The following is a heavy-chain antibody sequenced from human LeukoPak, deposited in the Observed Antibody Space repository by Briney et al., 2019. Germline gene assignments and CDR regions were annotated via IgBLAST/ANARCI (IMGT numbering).Heavy chain of an antibody. J-gene: IGHJ4*02. CDR2: ISGSGGST. V-gene: IGHV3-23*01. Sequence: HAGGSLRLSCAASGFTFSSYAMSWVRQAPGKGLEWVSAISGSGGSTYYADSVKGRFTISRDNSKNTLYLQMNSLRAEDTAVYYCAKASFVVVTAISDYWGQGTLVTVSS. D-gene: IGHD2-21*02. CDR1: GFTFSSYA. CDR3: AKASFVVVTAISDY.